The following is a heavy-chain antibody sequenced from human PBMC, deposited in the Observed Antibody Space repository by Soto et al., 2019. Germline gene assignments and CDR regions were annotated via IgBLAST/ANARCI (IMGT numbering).Heavy chain of an antibody. Sequence: GGSLRLSCAASGFTFSSYAMSWVRQAPGKGLEWVSAISGSGGSTYYADSVKGRFTISRDNSKNTLYLQMNSLRAEDTAVYYCAKDGSRMVRGVITPYYFDYGGQGTLVTVSS. CDR3: AKDGSRMVRGVITPYYFDY. V-gene: IGHV3-23*01. CDR1: GFTFSSYA. D-gene: IGHD3-10*01. J-gene: IGHJ4*02. CDR2: ISGSGGST.